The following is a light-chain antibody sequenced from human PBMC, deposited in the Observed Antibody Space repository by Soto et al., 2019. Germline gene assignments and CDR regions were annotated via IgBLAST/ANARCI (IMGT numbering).Light chain of an antibody. CDR2: KAS. CDR1: QSISSW. V-gene: IGKV1-5*03. J-gene: IGKJ4*01. Sequence: DIQMTQSPSTLSASVGDRVTFTCRASQSISSWLAWYQQKPGKAPKLLIYKASSLASGVPSMFRGSGSGTEFTLTISSLQTDDFATYSCQHYNSYSPRELTFGGGTKVEVK. CDR3: QHYNSYSPRELT.